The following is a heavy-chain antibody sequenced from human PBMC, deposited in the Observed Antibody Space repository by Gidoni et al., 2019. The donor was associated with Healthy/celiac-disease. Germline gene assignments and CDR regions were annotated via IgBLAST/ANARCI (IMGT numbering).Heavy chain of an antibody. CDR3: ARRTLTARMVATGDY. CDR1: GYTFPSYG. Sequence: QVQLVQSGAEVKKPGASVKVSCTASGYTFPSYGISWVRQAPGQGLEWMGWISAYNGNTNYAQKLQGRVTMTTDTSTSTAYMELRSLRSDDTAVYYCARRTLTARMVATGDYWGQGTLVTVSS. J-gene: IGHJ4*02. CDR2: ISAYNGNT. D-gene: IGHD5-12*01. V-gene: IGHV1-18*01.